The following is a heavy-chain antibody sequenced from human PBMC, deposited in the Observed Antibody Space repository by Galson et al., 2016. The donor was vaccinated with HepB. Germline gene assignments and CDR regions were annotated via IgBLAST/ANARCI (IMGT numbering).Heavy chain of an antibody. CDR1: GGSLSGYH. CDR2: INHSGST. J-gene: IGHJ4*02. D-gene: IGHD3-22*01. CDR3: AREGYDSRTEDY. Sequence: ETLSLTCAVYGGSLSGYHWSWMRQTPGKGPEWIGEINHSGSTNYKSSLKSRVTISVDTTKNQISLKLTSVTAADTAVYYCAREGYDSRTEDYWGQGIMVTVSS. V-gene: IGHV4-34*01.